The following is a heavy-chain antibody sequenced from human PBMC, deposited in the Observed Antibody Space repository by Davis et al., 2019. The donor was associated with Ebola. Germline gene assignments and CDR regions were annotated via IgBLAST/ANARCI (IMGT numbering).Heavy chain of an antibody. Sequence: AASVKVSCKTSGGTFTNYAVNWVRQAPGQGLEWMGRIIPVVDTKDYAQKFQGRVTLTADKATNTAYMELSGLSFDDTAVYYCARVSTDGYENFDYWGQGTLVTVSS. J-gene: IGHJ4*02. V-gene: IGHV1-69*04. CDR2: IIPVVDTK. CDR1: GGTFTNYA. D-gene: IGHD5-24*01. CDR3: ARVSTDGYENFDY.